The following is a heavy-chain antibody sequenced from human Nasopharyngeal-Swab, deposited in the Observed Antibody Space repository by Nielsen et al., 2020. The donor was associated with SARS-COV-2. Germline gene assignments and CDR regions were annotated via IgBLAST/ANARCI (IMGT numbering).Heavy chain of an antibody. CDR3: AKDSWGFDT. CDR2: ISWNSGSI. V-gene: IGHV3-9*01. J-gene: IGHJ3*02. D-gene: IGHD7-27*01. Sequence: SLKISCAASGFTFDDYAMHWVRQAPGKGLEWVSGISWNSGSIGYADSVKGRFTISRDNAKNSLYLQMNSLRAEDTALYYCAKDSWGFDTWGQGTMVTVSS. CDR1: GFTFDDYA.